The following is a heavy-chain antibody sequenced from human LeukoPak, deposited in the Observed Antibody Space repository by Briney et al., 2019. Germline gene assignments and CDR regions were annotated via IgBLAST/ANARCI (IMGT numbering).Heavy chain of an antibody. V-gene: IGHV3-7*01. CDR3: AKTIGPPYYFDY. CDR2: IKQDGSEK. Sequence: GGSLRLSCVASGFTFSSYWMSWVRQAPGKGLEWVANIKQDGSEKYYVDSVKGRFTISRDNAKNSLFLQMNSLRAEDTAVYYCAKTIGPPYYFDYWGQGTLVTVSS. J-gene: IGHJ4*02. CDR1: GFTFSSYW. D-gene: IGHD1/OR15-1a*01.